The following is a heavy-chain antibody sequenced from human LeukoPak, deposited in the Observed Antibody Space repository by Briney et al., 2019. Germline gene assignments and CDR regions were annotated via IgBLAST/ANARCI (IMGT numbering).Heavy chain of an antibody. CDR2: IYSSGST. Sequence: PGGSLRLSCAASGFTFSSNYMSWVRQAPGKGLEWVSAIYSSGSTYYAASVKGRFTISRDNSKNTLYLQMNSLRAEDTAVYYCASRSLGYGEDYWGQGTLVTVSS. V-gene: IGHV3-53*01. J-gene: IGHJ4*02. D-gene: IGHD3-10*01. CDR3: ASRSLGYGEDY. CDR1: GFTFSSNY.